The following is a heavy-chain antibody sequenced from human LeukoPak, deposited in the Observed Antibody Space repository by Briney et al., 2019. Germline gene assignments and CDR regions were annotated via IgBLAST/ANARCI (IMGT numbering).Heavy chain of an antibody. D-gene: IGHD2-2*01. V-gene: IGHV1-8*01. J-gene: IGHJ6*03. CDR2: MNPNSGNT. CDR3: ARGARVPARVFLLGYYYYMDV. CDR1: GYTFTSYD. Sequence: ASVKVSCKASGYTFTSYDINWVRQAPGQGLEWMGWMNPNSGNTGYAQKFQGRVTMTRNTSISTAYMELSSLRSEDTAVYYCARGARVPARVFLLGYYYYMDVWGKGTTVTVSS.